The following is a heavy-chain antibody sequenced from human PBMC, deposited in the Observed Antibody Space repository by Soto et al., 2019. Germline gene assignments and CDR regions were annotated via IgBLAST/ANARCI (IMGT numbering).Heavy chain of an antibody. D-gene: IGHD3-22*01. CDR1: GGSISDGYY. V-gene: IGHV4-31*03. CDR3: ARRDRSGFSYWLDT. J-gene: IGHJ5*02. Sequence: PSETLSLTCTVSGGSISDGYYWTWIRQHPGKGLEWIGSISACGSTSYNPSLKSRLTVSVDKSKNQFSLNLRSVTAADTAVYYCARRDRSGFSYWLDTWGQGTLVTVSS. CDR2: ISACGST.